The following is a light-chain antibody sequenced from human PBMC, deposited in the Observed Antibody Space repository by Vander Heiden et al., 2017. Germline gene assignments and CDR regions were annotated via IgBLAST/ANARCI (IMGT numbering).Light chain of an antibody. CDR1: RPNNGAGYD. CDR2: GNT. V-gene: IGLV1-40*01. Sequence: QSVLTQPPSVSGPPGQRVTISCTGRRPNNGAGYDVHWHQQVPRTAPELLIYGNTNRPSGVPDRFSGSKSGTSASLAITGLQAEDEADYYCQSYDSGLTGYVVFGGGTKLTVL. CDR3: QSYDSGLTGYVV. J-gene: IGLJ2*01.